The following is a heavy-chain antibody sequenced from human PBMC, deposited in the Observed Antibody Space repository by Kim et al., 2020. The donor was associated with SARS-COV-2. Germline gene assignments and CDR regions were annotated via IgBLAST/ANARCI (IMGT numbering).Heavy chain of an antibody. CDR1: GGSISSSSYY. J-gene: IGHJ4*02. CDR2: IYYSGST. Sequence: SETLSLTCTVSGGSISSSSYYWGWIRQPPGKGLEWIGSIYYSGSTYYNPSLKSRVTISVDTSKNQFSLKLSSVTAADTAVYYCARLTWAIHTAPLDYWGQGTLVTVSS. V-gene: IGHV4-39*01. D-gene: IGHD5-18*01. CDR3: ARLTWAIHTAPLDY.